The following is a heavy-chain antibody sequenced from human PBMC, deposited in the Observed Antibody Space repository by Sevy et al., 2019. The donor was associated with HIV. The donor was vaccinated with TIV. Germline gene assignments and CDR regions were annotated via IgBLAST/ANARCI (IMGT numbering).Heavy chain of an antibody. J-gene: IGHJ2*01. CDR1: GGSISSSY. D-gene: IGHD3-16*02. CDR3: VCALSDYVWGGCRYGGRYFDL. V-gene: IGHV4-59*13. Sequence: SETLSLTCTVSGGSISSSYWSWIRQPPGKGLEWIGYIFHTGSTTYNPSLKSRVTISLDTSKSQSSLKLNSVTAADTAVYYCVCALSDYVWGGCRYGGRYFDLWGRGTLVTVSS. CDR2: IFHTGST.